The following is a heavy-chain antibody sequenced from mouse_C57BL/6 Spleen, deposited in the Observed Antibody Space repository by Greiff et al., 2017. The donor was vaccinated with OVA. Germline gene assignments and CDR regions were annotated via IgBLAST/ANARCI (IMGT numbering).Heavy chain of an antibody. CDR2: INPSTGGT. V-gene: IGHV1-42*01. CDR1: GYSFTGYY. D-gene: IGHD2-4*01. J-gene: IGHJ2*01. Sequence: LKESGPELVKPGASVTISCKASGYSFTGYYMNWVKQSPEKSLEWIGEINPSTGGTTYNQKFKAKATLTVDKSSRTAYMQLNSLTSEDSAVYYCARLHYDYDGVYLDYWGQGTTLTVSS. CDR3: ARLHYDYDGVYLDY.